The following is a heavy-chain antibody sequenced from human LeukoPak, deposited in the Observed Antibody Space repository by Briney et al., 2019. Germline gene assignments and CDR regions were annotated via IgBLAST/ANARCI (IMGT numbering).Heavy chain of an antibody. V-gene: IGHV3-23*01. CDR1: GFTFSKYA. D-gene: IGHD6-19*01. J-gene: IGHJ4*02. Sequence: PGGSLRLSCAASGFTFSKYAMSWVRQAPGKGLEWVSGTSGSGGSTYYADSMKGRFTISRDNSKNTLYLQMSSLRAEDTAFYYCTKDPDSSGWYYGSPFDYWGQGTLVTVSS. CDR3: TKDPDSSGWYYGSPFDY. CDR2: TSGSGGST.